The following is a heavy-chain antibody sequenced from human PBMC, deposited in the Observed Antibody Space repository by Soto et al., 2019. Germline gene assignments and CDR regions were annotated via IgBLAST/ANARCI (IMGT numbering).Heavy chain of an antibody. CDR1: GYTFTSYG. CDR2: MNPNSDNT. D-gene: IGHD3-3*01. Sequence: GASVKVSCKASGYTFTSYGISWVRQAPGQGLEWMGWMNPNSDNTGYAQRFQGRVTMTRNTSISTAYMELSSLRSEDTAVYYCAREKSGYYDYWGQGTLVTVSS. J-gene: IGHJ4*02. CDR3: AREKSGYYDY. V-gene: IGHV1-8*02.